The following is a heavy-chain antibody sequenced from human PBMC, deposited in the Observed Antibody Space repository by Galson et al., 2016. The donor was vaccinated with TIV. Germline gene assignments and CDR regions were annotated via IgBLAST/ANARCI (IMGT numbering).Heavy chain of an antibody. D-gene: IGHD6-19*01. CDR1: GASVSSGNYY. CDR2: IFSSGST. V-gene: IGHV4-61*01. Sequence: ETLSLPCTVSGASVSSGNYYWPWIRQSPGKGLECMGYIFSSGSTKYNPSLKSRVTISADTSKNQFSLKLSSVTAADTAVYYCTRDSWTSGYNSAWEAFDFWGQGTMVTVSS. J-gene: IGHJ3*01. CDR3: TRDSWTSGYNSAWEAFDF.